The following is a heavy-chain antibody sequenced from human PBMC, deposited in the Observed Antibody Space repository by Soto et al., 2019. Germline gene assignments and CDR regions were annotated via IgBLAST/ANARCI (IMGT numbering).Heavy chain of an antibody. D-gene: IGHD3-10*01. CDR3: AKVDGFLGFELDS. J-gene: IGHJ4*02. V-gene: IGHV3-23*01. CDR1: GFTFSSFA. CDR2: ISASGDGT. Sequence: EVQLLESGGGLVQPGGSLRLSCAASGFTFSSFAMSWVRQAPGKGLEWVSAISASGDGTYYADSVKGRFTISRDNSKNTLYLQMISLRAEDTAVYYCAKVDGFLGFELDSWGQGTLVTVSS.